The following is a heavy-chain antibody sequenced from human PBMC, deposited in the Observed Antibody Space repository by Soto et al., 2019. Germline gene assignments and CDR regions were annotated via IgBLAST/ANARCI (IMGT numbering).Heavy chain of an antibody. J-gene: IGHJ5*02. CDR3: ARAIVVAVAARRKYWFDP. Sequence: KFQGRVTITRDTSASTAYMELSSLRSEDTAVYYCARAIVVAVAARRKYWFDPWGQGTLVTVSS. D-gene: IGHD2-15*01. V-gene: IGHV1-3*01.